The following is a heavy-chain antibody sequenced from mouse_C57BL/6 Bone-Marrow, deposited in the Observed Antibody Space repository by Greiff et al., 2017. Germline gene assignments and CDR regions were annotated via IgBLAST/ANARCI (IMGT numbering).Heavy chain of an antibody. CDR3: ASGGFQGGY. Sequence: QVQLQQPGTELVKPGASVKLSCTASGYTFTGYWMHWVKQRPGQGLEWIGKINPSDGDTNYEEKFKSKATLTVDKSSSTAYMQLSSLTSEDSAVYYCASGGFQGGYWGQGTTLTVSS. V-gene: IGHV1-53*01. CDR1: GYTFTGYW. J-gene: IGHJ2*01. CDR2: INPSDGDT.